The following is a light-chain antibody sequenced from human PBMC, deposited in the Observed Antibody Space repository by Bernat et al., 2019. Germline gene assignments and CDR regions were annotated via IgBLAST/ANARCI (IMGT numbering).Light chain of an antibody. CDR3: QKYNRSTYT. Sequence: DIVMTQSPDSLAVSLGERAAINCKSSQSVVYSSNNKNYLAWYQQKPRQPPKLLIYCASTRESGVPDRFSGSGSGTDFTLTISSLQAEDGGVYYCQKYNRSTYTFGQGTKVEIK. CDR2: CAS. CDR1: QSVVYSSNNKNY. V-gene: IGKV4-1*01. J-gene: IGKJ2*01.